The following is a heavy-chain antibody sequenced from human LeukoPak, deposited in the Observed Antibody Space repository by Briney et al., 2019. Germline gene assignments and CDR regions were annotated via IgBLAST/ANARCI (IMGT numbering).Heavy chain of an antibody. Sequence: GGSLRLSCAASGFTFSDYYMSWIRQAPGKGLEWVSYISSSGSTIYYADSVKGRFTISRDNAKNSLYLQMNSLRAEDTAAYYCARLSSGWYWDFDYWGQGTLVTVSS. CDR1: GFTFSDYY. V-gene: IGHV3-11*01. D-gene: IGHD6-19*01. CDR2: ISSSGSTI. J-gene: IGHJ4*02. CDR3: ARLSSGWYWDFDY.